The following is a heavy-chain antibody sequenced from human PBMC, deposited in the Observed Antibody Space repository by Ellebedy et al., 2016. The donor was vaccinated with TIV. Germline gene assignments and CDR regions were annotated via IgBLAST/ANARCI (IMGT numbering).Heavy chain of an antibody. J-gene: IGHJ2*01. D-gene: IGHD5-24*01. CDR1: GFTFSNYA. CDR2: ISHDGSLK. Sequence: GESLKISXAASGFTFSNYAMHWVRQAPGKGLEWVAVISHDGSLKYYADSVKGRFTISRDISKNTVFLQMDSLRDEDTAVYYCAREGLQDGYNRGRCLDHWGRGSLVTVSS. V-gene: IGHV3-30-3*01. CDR3: AREGLQDGYNRGRCLDH.